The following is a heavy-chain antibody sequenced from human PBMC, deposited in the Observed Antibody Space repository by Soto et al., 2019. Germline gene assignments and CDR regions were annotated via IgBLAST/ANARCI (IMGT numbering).Heavy chain of an antibody. J-gene: IGHJ5*02. V-gene: IGHV4-59*01. Sequence: SETLSLTCTVSGGSISSYYWSWIRQPPGKGLEWIGYIYYSGTTNYNPSLKSRVTISVDTSKNQFSLQLTSVTAADTAIYYCARGGASWKWIDPWGQGTLVSVSS. D-gene: IGHD1-1*01. CDR3: ARGGASWKWIDP. CDR2: IYYSGTT. CDR1: GGSISSYY.